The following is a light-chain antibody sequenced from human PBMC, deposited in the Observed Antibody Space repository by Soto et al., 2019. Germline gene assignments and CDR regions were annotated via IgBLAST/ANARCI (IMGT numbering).Light chain of an antibody. CDR1: SSDVGGYKY. V-gene: IGLV1-44*01. Sequence: QSALTQPASVSGSPGQSITISCTGTSSDVGGYKYVSWYQQHPGKAPKLLIYSNNQRPSGVPDRFSGSKSGTSASLAISGLQSEDEADYYCAAWDDSLNGVVFGGGTKVTVL. CDR3: AAWDDSLNGVV. J-gene: IGLJ2*01. CDR2: SNN.